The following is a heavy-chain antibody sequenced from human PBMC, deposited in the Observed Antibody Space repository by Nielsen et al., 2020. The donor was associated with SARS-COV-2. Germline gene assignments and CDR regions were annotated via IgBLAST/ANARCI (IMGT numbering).Heavy chain of an antibody. J-gene: IGHJ4*02. Sequence: SVKVSCKASGGTFSSYAISWVRQAPGQGLEWMGGIIPIFGTANYAQKFQGRVTITADKSTSTAYMELSSLRSEDTAVYYCARGAEVAGWGVLDYWGQGTLVTVSS. CDR3: ARGAEVAGWGVLDY. CDR1: GGTFSSYA. V-gene: IGHV1-69*06. D-gene: IGHD5-12*01. CDR2: IIPIFGTA.